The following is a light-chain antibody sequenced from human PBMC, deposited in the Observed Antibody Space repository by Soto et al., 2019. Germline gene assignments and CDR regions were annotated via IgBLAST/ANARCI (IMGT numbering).Light chain of an antibody. J-gene: IGKJ3*01. Sequence: EIVLMQSPGTLSLSPGEGATLSCRASQSVNSHYLAWYQQKPGQAPRVLIFGASSRATGVPARFSGSGSGTEFTLTINSLQSEDFAVYFCQQYDNLPLTFGPGTKVDIK. CDR1: QSVNSH. V-gene: IGKV3-15*01. CDR2: GAS. CDR3: QQYDNLPLT.